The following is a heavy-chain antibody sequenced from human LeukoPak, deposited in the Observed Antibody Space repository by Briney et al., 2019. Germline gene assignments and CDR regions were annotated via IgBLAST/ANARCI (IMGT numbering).Heavy chain of an antibody. J-gene: IGHJ4*02. CDR2: INPNSGGT. D-gene: IGHD6-19*01. V-gene: IGHV1-2*06. Sequence: APVKVSCKASGYTFTGYYMHWVRQAPGQGLEWMGRINPNSGGTNYAQKFQGRVTMTRDTSISTAYMELSRLRSDDTAVYYCARQYSSGWWGSEVDYWGQGTLVTVSS. CDR1: GYTFTGYY. CDR3: ARQYSSGWWGSEVDY.